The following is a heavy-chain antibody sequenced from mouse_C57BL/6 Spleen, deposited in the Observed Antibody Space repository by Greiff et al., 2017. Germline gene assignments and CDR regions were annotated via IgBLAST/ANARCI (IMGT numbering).Heavy chain of an antibody. Sequence: QVQLKESGAELARPGASVKLSCKASGYTFTSYGISWVKQRTGQGLEWIGEIYPRSGNTYYNEKFKGKATLTADTSSSTAYMELRSLTSEDSAVYFCARENYGSSPFAYWGQGTLVTVSA. CDR2: IYPRSGNT. CDR3: ARENYGSSPFAY. CDR1: GYTFTSYG. V-gene: IGHV1-81*01. D-gene: IGHD1-1*01. J-gene: IGHJ3*01.